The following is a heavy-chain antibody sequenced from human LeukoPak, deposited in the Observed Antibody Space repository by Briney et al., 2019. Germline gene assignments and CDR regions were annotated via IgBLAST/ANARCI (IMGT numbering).Heavy chain of an antibody. J-gene: IGHJ3*02. Sequence: SETLSLTCTVSGGSISSYYWRWIRQPPGKGLEWIGYIYYSGSTNYNPSLKSRVTISVDTSKNQFSLKLSSVTAADTAVYYCARASPWLLESYAFDIWGQGTMVTVSS. CDR2: IYYSGST. CDR3: ARASPWLLESYAFDI. V-gene: IGHV4-59*08. CDR1: GGSISSYY. D-gene: IGHD3-3*01.